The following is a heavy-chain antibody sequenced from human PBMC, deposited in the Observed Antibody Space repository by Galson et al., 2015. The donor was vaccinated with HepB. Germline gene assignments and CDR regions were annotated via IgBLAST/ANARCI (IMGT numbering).Heavy chain of an antibody. D-gene: IGHD2-2*01. Sequence: SVKVSCKASGGTFSSYAISWVRQAPGQGLEWMGGIIPIFGTANYAQKFQGRVTITADESTSTAYMELSSLRSEDTAVYYCARWRCSSTSCQYYYYYYMDVWGKGTTVTVSS. CDR3: ARWRCSSTSCQYYYYYYMDV. CDR2: IIPIFGTA. CDR1: GGTFSSYA. V-gene: IGHV1-69*13. J-gene: IGHJ6*03.